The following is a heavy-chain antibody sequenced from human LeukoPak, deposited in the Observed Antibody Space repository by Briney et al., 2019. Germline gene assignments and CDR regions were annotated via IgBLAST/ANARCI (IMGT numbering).Heavy chain of an antibody. CDR1: GYTFTSYA. J-gene: IGHJ6*02. Sequence: ASVKVSCKASGYTFTSYAMNWVRQAPGQGLEWMGWINTNTGNPTYAQGFTGRFVFSLDTSVSTAYLRISSLKAEDTAVYYCARELEVLRYFDWLTSRYYYYGMDVWGQGTTVTVSS. CDR2: INTNTGNP. V-gene: IGHV7-4-1*02. D-gene: IGHD3-9*01. CDR3: ARELEVLRYFDWLTSRYYYYGMDV.